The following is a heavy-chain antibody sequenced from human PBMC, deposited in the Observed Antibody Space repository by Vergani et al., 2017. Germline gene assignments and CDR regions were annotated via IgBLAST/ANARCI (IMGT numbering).Heavy chain of an antibody. CDR1: GFTVSSNY. Sequence: EVQLVESGGGLIQPGGSLRLSCAASGFTVSSNYMSWVRQAPGKGLEWVSVIYSGGSTYYADSVKGRFTISRENTKNTLYLQMNSLRARETAEYYCARVLTTNYDFWSGYGRTDYWGQGTLVTVSS. CDR3: ARVLTTNYDFWSGYGRTDY. J-gene: IGHJ4*02. CDR2: IYSGGST. V-gene: IGHV3-53*01. D-gene: IGHD3-3*01.